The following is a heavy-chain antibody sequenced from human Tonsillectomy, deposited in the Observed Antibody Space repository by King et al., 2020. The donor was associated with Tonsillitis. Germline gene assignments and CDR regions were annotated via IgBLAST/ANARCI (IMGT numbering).Heavy chain of an antibody. V-gene: IGHV3-30*02. CDR1: GFTFSSYG. CDR3: AKDPVGEESWFDP. Sequence: VQLVESGGGVVQPGGSLRLSCAASGFTFSSYGMHWVRQAPGKGLEWVAFGRYDGSLKYYADSVKGRFTISRDNSKNTLYLLMNSLRAEDTAVYYCAKDPVGEESWFDPWGQGTLVTVSS. D-gene: IGHD1-26*01. CDR2: GRYDGSLK. J-gene: IGHJ5*02.